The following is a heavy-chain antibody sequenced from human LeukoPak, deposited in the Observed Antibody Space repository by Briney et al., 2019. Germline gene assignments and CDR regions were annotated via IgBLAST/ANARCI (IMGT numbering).Heavy chain of an antibody. CDR1: GFTFSGYA. CDR3: AFRGYSSSWYTLGY. J-gene: IGHJ4*02. CDR2: VSSSGGST. D-gene: IGHD6-13*01. Sequence: GGSLRLSCAASGFTFSGYALSWVRQAPGKGLEWVSSVSSSGGSTYYADSVKGRFTISRDNSKNTLYLQMNSLRAEDTAVYYCAFRGYSSSWYTLGYWGQGTLVTVSS. V-gene: IGHV3-23*01.